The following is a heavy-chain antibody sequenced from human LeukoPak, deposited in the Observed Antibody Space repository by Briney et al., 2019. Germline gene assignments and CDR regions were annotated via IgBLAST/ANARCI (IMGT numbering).Heavy chain of an antibody. J-gene: IGHJ4*02. V-gene: IGHV3-48*02. Sequence: GSLRLSCAASGFTFSNYAMNWVRQAPGKGLEWVSYISSSSDTIDYADSVKGRFTSSRDNAKNSLYLQMNSLRDEDTAVYYCARVHRGYSYGRLDYWGQGTLVTVSS. CDR1: GFTFSNYA. D-gene: IGHD5-18*01. CDR2: ISSSSDTI. CDR3: ARVHRGYSYGRLDY.